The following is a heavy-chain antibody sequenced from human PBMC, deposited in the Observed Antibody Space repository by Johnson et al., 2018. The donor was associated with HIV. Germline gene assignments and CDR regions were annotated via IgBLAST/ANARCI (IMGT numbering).Heavy chain of an antibody. Sequence: VQLVESGGGLVQPGGSLRLSCVASRFTVSTNYMTWVRQAPGKGLEWVSAIGTAGDTYYPGSVKGRFTISRDNSKNTLYLHMNSLRAEDTAVYYCARDLGERENEEWATDYYDFSIAYPIEGPRGVVGVFDIWGQGTMVTVSS. CDR1: RFTVSTNY. CDR3: ARDLGERENEEWATDYYDFSIAYPIEGPRGVVGVFDI. J-gene: IGHJ3*02. CDR2: IGTAGDT. V-gene: IGHV3-66*02. D-gene: IGHD3-3*01.